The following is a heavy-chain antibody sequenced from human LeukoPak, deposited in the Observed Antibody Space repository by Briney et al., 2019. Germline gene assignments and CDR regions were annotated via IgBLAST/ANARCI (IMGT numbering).Heavy chain of an antibody. J-gene: IGHJ4*02. D-gene: IGHD3-10*01. CDR2: ISYDGSNK. CDR1: GFTFSSYA. V-gene: IGHV3-30-3*01. CDR3: ARDGISYGSGSYFDY. Sequence: PGGSLRLSCAASGFTFSSYAMHWVRQAPGKGLEWVAVISYDGSNKYYADSVKGRFTISRDNSKNTLYLQMNSLRAGDTAVYYCARDGISYGSGSYFDYWGQGTLVTVSS.